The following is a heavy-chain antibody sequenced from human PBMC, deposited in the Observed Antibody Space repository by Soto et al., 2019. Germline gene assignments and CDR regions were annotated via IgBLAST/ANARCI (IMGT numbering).Heavy chain of an antibody. J-gene: IGHJ4*02. CDR2: ISSDGSNK. CDR1: GFTFSRYA. V-gene: IGHV3-30-3*01. CDR3: ARFKGCSGGTCYSYFDY. D-gene: IGHD2-15*01. Sequence: HPGGSLRLSCAASGFTFSRYAMHWVRQAPGKGLEWVAVISSDGSNKYDADSVKGRFTISRDNSKNTPYLQMNSLRAEDTAVYYCARFKGCSGGTCYSYFDYWGQGTLVTVSS.